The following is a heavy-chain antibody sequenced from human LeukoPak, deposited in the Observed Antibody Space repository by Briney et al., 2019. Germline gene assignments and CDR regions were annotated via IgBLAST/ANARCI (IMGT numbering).Heavy chain of an antibody. CDR3: VRSVVVVAAAPTHFDL. J-gene: IGHJ2*01. Sequence: PGGSLRLSCAASEFKFDDYAMHWVRQGPGKGLEWVSGMSWSSGHMEYADSVKGRFTISRDNARNSMYLQMDGLRREDTALYYCVRSVVVVAAAPTHFDLWGRGTQVIVSS. V-gene: IGHV3-9*01. CDR1: EFKFDDYA. D-gene: IGHD2-15*01. CDR2: MSWSSGHM.